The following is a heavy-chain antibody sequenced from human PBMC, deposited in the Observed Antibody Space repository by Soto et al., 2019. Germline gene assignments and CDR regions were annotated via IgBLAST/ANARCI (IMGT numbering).Heavy chain of an antibody. D-gene: IGHD6-6*01. CDR3: AKDLTRQLAYWLDP. CDR1: GFSFTGYY. CDR2: INAHSGGT. V-gene: IGHV1-2*02. J-gene: IGHJ5*02. Sequence: ASVKVSCKASGFSFTGYYIHWLRQAPGQGLEWMGWINAHSGGTEYAQKFQGRVTLTRDTSIATAYLTLTSLTSDNTALYYCAKDLTRQLAYWLDPWGQGTQVTVSS.